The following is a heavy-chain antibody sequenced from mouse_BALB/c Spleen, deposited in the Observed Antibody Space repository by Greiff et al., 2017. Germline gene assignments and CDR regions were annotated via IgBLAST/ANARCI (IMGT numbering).Heavy chain of an antibody. Sequence: EVQLVESGGGLVQPGGSRKLSCAASGFTFSSFGMHWVRQAPEKGLEWVAYISSGSSTIYYADTVKGRFTISRDNPKNTLFLQMTSLRSEDTAMYYCAREGLDYWGQGTSVTVSS. V-gene: IGHV5-17*02. CDR1: GFTFSSFG. CDR2: ISSGSSTI. CDR3: AREGLDY. J-gene: IGHJ4*01.